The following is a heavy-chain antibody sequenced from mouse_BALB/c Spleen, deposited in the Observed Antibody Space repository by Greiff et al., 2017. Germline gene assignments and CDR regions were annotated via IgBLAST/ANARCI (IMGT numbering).Heavy chain of an antibody. J-gene: IGHJ3*01. D-gene: IGHD2-4*01. V-gene: IGHV1-20*02. Sequence: VQLQQSGPELVKPGASVKISCKASGYSFTGYFMNWVMQSHGKSLEWIGRINPYNGDTFYNQKFKGKATLTVDKSSSTAHMELRSLASEDSAVYYCARMYYDYDEGPWFACWGQGTLVTVSA. CDR2: INPYNGDT. CDR3: ARMYYDYDEGPWFAC. CDR1: GYSFTGYF.